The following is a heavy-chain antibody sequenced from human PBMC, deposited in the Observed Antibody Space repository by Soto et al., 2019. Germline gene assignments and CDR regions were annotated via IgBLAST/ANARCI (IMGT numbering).Heavy chain of an antibody. D-gene: IGHD6-13*01. CDR1: GYTFTSYY. Sequence: QVQLVQSGAEVKKPGASVKVSCKASGYTFTSYYMHWVRQAPGQGLEWMGIINPSGGSTSYGQKFQGRVTMTRDTSTSTVYMELSRLRSEDTAVYYCARMAAAGNVDYWGQGALVTVSS. CDR2: INPSGGST. J-gene: IGHJ4*02. CDR3: ARMAAAGNVDY. V-gene: IGHV1-46*01.